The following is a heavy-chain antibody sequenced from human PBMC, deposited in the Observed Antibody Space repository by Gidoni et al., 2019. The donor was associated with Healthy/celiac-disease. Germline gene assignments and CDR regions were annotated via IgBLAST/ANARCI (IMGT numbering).Heavy chain of an antibody. CDR2: TYYSGST. J-gene: IGHJ5*02. Sequence: QVQLQESGPGLVKPSETLSLTCTVSVGSISSSSWSWIRQPPGKGLEWIGYTYYSGSTNYNPSLKSRVTISVDTSKNQFSLKLSSVTAADTAVYYCARVTSGITIFGVVTHPSWFDPWGQGTLVTVSS. D-gene: IGHD3-3*01. CDR3: ARVTSGITIFGVVTHPSWFDP. CDR1: VGSISSSS. V-gene: IGHV4-59*01.